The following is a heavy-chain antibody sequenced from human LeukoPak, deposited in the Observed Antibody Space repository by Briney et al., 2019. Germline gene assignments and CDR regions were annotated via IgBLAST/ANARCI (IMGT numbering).Heavy chain of an antibody. D-gene: IGHD1-26*01. J-gene: IGHJ5*02. CDR3: ASEGEVGATRSYWFDP. V-gene: IGHV1-69*04. CDR1: GGTFSSYA. CDR2: IIPIFGIA. Sequence: SVKVSCKASGGTFSSYAISWVRQAPGQGLEWMGRIIPIFGIANYAQKFQGRVTITADKSTSTAYMELSSLRSEDTAVYYCASEGEVGATRSYWFDPWGQGTLVTVSS.